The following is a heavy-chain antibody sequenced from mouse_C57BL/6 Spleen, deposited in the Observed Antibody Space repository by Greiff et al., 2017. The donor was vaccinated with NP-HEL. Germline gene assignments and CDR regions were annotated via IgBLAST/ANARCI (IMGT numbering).Heavy chain of an antibody. D-gene: IGHD1-1*01. J-gene: IGHJ1*03. CDR1: GFSLTSYG. V-gene: IGHV2-5*01. CDR2: IWRGGST. CDR3: AKKNYGSSYGWYFDV. Sequence: VQRVESGPGLVQPSQSLSITCTVSGFSLTSYGVHWVRQSPGKGLEWLGVIWRGGSTDYNAAFMSRLSITKDNSKSQVFFKMNSLQADDTAIYYCAKKNYGSSYGWYFDVWGTGTTVTVSS.